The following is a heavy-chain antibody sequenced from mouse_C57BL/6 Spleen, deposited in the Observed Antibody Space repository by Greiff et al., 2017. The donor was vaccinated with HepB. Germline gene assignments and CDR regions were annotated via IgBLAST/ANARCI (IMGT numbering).Heavy chain of an antibody. V-gene: IGHV3-6*01. Sequence: DVKLQESGPGLVKPSQSLSLTCSVTGYSITSGYYWNWIRQFPGNKLEWMGYISYDGSNNYNPSLKNRISITRDTSKNQFFLKLNSVTTEDTATYYCARHDDYDGTGDYWGQGTTLTVSS. CDR2: ISYDGSN. CDR1: GYSITSGYY. J-gene: IGHJ2*01. CDR3: ARHDDYDGTGDY. D-gene: IGHD2-4*01.